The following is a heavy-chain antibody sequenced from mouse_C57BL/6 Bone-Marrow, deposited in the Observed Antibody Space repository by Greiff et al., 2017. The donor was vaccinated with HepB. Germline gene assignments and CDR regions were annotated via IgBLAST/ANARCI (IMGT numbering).Heavy chain of an antibody. Sequence: QVQLQQSGTVLARPGASVKMSCKTSGYTFTSYWITWVKQRPGQGLEWIGDIYPGSGSTNYNEKFKSKATLTVDTSSSTAYMQLSSLTSEDSAVYYCARGGLYHYWGQGTTLTVSS. J-gene: IGHJ2*01. CDR2: IYPGSGST. D-gene: IGHD2-12*01. CDR1: GYTFTSYW. CDR3: ARGGLYHY. V-gene: IGHV1-55*01.